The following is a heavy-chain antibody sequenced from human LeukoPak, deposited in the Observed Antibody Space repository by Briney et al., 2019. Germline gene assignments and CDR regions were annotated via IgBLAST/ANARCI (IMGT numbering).Heavy chain of an antibody. CDR3: ARASSSVWYDSFDY. Sequence: GGSLRLSCAASGFTFSSYSMNWVRQAPGKGLEWVSYISSSSSTIYYADSVKGRFTISRDNAKDSLYLQMNSLRDEDTAVHYCARASSSVWYDSFDYWGQGTLVTVSS. J-gene: IGHJ4*02. V-gene: IGHV3-48*02. CDR2: ISSSSSTI. D-gene: IGHD6-19*01. CDR1: GFTFSSYS.